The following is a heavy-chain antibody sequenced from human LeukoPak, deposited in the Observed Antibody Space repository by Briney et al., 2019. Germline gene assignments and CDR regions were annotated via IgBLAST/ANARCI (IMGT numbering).Heavy chain of an antibody. Sequence: GGSLRLSCAASGFTFSKYSMSWVRQAPGKGLECVANIKEDGSEEYYVDSVEGRFTISRDNAKNSLYLQMNSLRVEDTAVYYCSRSPYWGQGTLVTVSS. V-gene: IGHV3-7*01. J-gene: IGHJ4*02. CDR1: GFTFSKYS. CDR2: IKEDGSEE. CDR3: SRSPY.